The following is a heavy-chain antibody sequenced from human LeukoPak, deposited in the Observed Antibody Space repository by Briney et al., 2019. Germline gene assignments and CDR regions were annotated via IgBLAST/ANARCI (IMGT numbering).Heavy chain of an antibody. CDR2: INNDGSTT. V-gene: IGHV3-74*01. D-gene: IGHD6-6*01. Sequence: GGSLRLSCAASGFTFNDYYMHWVRQAPGKGLVWVSHINNDGSTTTYADSVKGRFTISRDNAKNTLYLQMNSLRAEDTAVYYCVRDRPHSAFDPWGQGAPVTVSS. CDR1: GFTFNDYY. CDR3: VRDRPHSAFDP. J-gene: IGHJ5*02.